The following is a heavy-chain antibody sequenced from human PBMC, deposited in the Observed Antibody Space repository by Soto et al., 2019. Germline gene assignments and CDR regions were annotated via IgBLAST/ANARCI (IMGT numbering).Heavy chain of an antibody. CDR3: AKDGVITGSTGCFDP. D-gene: IGHD1-7*01. Sequence: QVQLVESGGGVVQPGRSLRLACGASGFTFSSYGMHWVRQAPGKGLEWVAVISYDGNNKYYADSVKGRFTISRDNSKNTLYLQMNSLRAEDTAVYYCAKDGVITGSTGCFDPWGQGTLVTVSS. CDR2: ISYDGNNK. CDR1: GFTFSSYG. V-gene: IGHV3-30*18. J-gene: IGHJ5*02.